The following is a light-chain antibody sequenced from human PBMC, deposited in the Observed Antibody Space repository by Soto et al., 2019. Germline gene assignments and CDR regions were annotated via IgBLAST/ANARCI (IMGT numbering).Light chain of an antibody. CDR3: QHYADWPLT. CDR2: DAS. V-gene: IGKV3-11*01. J-gene: IGKJ4*01. Sequence: EIVLTQSPATVSLSPGERATLSCWASQSLSSYLAWYQQKPGQAPRLLIYDASNRANGIPARFTGSGSGTDFTLTISSLEPEDFAVYYCQHYADWPLTFGGGTKIESK. CDR1: QSLSSY.